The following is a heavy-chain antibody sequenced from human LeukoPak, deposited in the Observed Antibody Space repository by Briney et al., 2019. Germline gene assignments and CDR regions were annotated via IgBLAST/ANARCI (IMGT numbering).Heavy chain of an antibody. Sequence: GGSLRLSCAASGFTFTTYSMNWVRQAPGKGLEWVSSITSSSASMYYADSVKGRFTISRDNAKNSLYLQMNSLRAEDTAVYYCARTYYDILTAYNPYFDYWGQGTLVTVSS. CDR2: ITSSSASM. CDR1: GFTFTTYS. V-gene: IGHV3-21*01. J-gene: IGHJ4*02. D-gene: IGHD3-9*01. CDR3: ARTYYDILTAYNPYFDY.